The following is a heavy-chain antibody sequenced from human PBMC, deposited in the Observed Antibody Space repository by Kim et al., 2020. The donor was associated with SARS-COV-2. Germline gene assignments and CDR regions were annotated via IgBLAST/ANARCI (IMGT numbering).Heavy chain of an antibody. CDR2: IDSGGST. V-gene: IGHV3-53*01. Sequence: IDSGGSTYYADSVKGRFTISRDNSKNTLYLQMNSLRAEDTAVYYCASILSWGQGTLVTVSS. D-gene: IGHD3-9*01. CDR3: ASILS. J-gene: IGHJ4*02.